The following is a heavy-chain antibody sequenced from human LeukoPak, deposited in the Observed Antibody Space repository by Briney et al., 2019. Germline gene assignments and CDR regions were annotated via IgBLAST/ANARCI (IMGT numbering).Heavy chain of an antibody. CDR3: ARGGVYCSSTSCYYDY. V-gene: IGHV5-51*01. J-gene: IGHJ4*02. CDR2: IYPDDADT. CDR1: GYSFTRYW. Sequence: GESLKISCKGSGYSFTRYWIGWVRQMPGKGLEWMGMIYPDDADTRYSPSFQGQVTISDDKSVSTAYLQWSSLKASDTAMYYCARGGVYCSSTSCYYDYWGQGTLVTVSS. D-gene: IGHD2-2*01.